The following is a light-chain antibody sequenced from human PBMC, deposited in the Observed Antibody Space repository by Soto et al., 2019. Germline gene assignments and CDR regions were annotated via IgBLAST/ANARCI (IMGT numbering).Light chain of an antibody. J-gene: IGKJ1*01. CDR3: HQRQIWPRT. V-gene: IGKV3-11*01. Sequence: EIVLTQSPATLSSFPGDRVTLSCRASQAVNTRLAWYQHKPGQAPRLLIYLTSNSPAGIPARFSGSGSETDFTIPISALEPEDLALYYCHQRQIWPRTFCQGNNVDIK. CDR1: QAVNTR. CDR2: LTS.